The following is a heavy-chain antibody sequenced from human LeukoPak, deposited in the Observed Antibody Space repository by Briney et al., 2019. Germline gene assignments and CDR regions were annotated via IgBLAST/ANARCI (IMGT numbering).Heavy chain of an antibody. V-gene: IGHV1-18*01. CDR3: ARSGFIAVAGTNWGDSDY. CDR1: GYTFTSYG. J-gene: IGHJ4*02. D-gene: IGHD6-19*01. CDR2: ISVYNGNT. Sequence: ASVKVSCKASGYTFTSYGISWVRQAPGQGLEWMGWISVYNGNTKYAQKLQGRVTMTIDTATSTAYMELRSLRSDDTAVYYCARSGFIAVAGTNWGDSDYWGQGTLVTVSS.